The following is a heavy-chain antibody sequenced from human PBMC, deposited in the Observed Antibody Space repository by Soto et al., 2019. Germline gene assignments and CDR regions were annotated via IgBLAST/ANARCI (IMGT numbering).Heavy chain of an antibody. J-gene: IGHJ3*02. CDR3: AKDFSGIRVGAFDI. D-gene: IGHD5-12*01. Sequence: EVQLVESGGGLVQPGRSLRLSCAASGFTVDDYVMHWVRQAPGKGLEWVSGISWNSGSIGYADSVKGRFTISRDNAKNSMYLQMNSLRAEDTALYYCAKDFSGIRVGAFDIWGHGTMVTVSS. V-gene: IGHV3-9*01. CDR2: ISWNSGSI. CDR1: GFTVDDYV.